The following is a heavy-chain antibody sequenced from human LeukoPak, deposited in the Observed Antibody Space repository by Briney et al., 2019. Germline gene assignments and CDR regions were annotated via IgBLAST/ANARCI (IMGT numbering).Heavy chain of an antibody. CDR2: INHSGST. V-gene: IGHV4-34*01. Sequence: PSETLSLTCAVYGGSFSGYYWSWIRQPPGKGLEWIGEINHSGSTNYNPSLKSRVTISVDTSKNQFSLKLSSVTAADTAVYYCARVGDSSSWYRYYYYYYYMDVWGKGTTVTVSS. CDR1: GGSFSGYY. D-gene: IGHD6-13*01. J-gene: IGHJ6*03. CDR3: ARVGDSSSWYRYYYYYYYMDV.